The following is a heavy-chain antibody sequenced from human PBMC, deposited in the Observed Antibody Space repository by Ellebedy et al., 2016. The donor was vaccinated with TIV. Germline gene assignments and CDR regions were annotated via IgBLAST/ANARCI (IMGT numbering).Heavy chain of an antibody. CDR1: GGSISSYY. J-gene: IGHJ5*02. D-gene: IGHD3-22*01. CDR2: IYYSGST. Sequence: MPSETLSLTCTVSGGSISSYYWSWIRQPPGKGLEWIGYIYYSGSTNYNPSLESRVTISIDTSKTHFSLELRSVTAADTATYYCARSYYYDSSGFFDPWGQGTLVIVSS. CDR3: ARSYYYDSSGFFDP. V-gene: IGHV4-59*08.